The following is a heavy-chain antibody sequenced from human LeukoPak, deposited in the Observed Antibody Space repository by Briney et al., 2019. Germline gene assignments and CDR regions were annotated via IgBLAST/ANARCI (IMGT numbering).Heavy chain of an antibody. Sequence: GGSLRLSCAASGFIFKTYTMTWVRQAPGKGLEWVSSITGDCKYITYADSVKGRFTISRDNAKSSLYLQVASLRGDDTATYYCAREGNDYYYDQWGQGTLVTVSP. V-gene: IGHV3-21*01. D-gene: IGHD3-16*01. CDR3: AREGNDYYYDQ. J-gene: IGHJ4*02. CDR2: ITGDCKYI. CDR1: GFIFKTYT.